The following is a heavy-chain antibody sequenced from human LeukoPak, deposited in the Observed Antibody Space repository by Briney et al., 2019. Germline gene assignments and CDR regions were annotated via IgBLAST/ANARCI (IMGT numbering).Heavy chain of an antibody. CDR1: SGSISTSNYY. CDR2: IFYSGST. V-gene: IGHV4-39*07. Sequence: SETLSLTCTVSSGSISTSNYYWGWVRQPPGKALEWIGNIFYSGSTYYSPSLKSRVTISLDTSRNQFSLKLNSVTAADTAVYYCAREANAGFDYWGQGTLVTVSS. D-gene: IGHD3-10*01. CDR3: AREANAGFDY. J-gene: IGHJ4*02.